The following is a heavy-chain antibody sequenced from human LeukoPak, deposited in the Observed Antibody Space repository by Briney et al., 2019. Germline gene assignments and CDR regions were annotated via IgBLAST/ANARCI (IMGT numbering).Heavy chain of an antibody. D-gene: IGHD2-15*01. CDR2: ISSSGIYI. V-gene: IGHV3-21*06. Sequence: PGGSLRLSCAASGFTFSSYTMNWVRQAPGKGLEWVSSISSSGIYIYYADSVEGRFAISRDDAMNSLYLQMNSLKAEDTAVYYCARGGYDFDYWGQGTLVTVSS. CDR3: ARGGYDFDY. CDR1: GFTFSSYT. J-gene: IGHJ4*02.